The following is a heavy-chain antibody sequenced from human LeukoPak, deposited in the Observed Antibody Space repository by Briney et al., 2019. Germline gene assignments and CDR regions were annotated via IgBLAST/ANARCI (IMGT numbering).Heavy chain of an antibody. Sequence: GGSLRLSCSASGFTFSSYAMNWVRQAPGKGLEYVSAISSHGASTYYAGSMKGRFTISRDNSKNTLYLQMSSLRAEDTAVYYCVKAPSYSSGWHFFDYWGQGTLVTVSS. CDR1: GFTFSSYA. D-gene: IGHD6-19*01. J-gene: IGHJ4*02. CDR3: VKAPSYSSGWHFFDY. V-gene: IGHV3-64D*06. CDR2: ISSHGAST.